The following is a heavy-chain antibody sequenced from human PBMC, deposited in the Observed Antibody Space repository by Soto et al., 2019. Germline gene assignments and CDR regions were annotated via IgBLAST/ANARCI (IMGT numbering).Heavy chain of an antibody. D-gene: IGHD3-3*01. CDR3: AKLYDFWSGYYDYYYGMDV. CDR2: ISGSGGST. V-gene: IGHV3-23*01. CDR1: GFTFSSYA. Sequence: LRLSCAASGFTFSSYAMSWVRQAPGKGLEWVSAISGSGGSTYYADSVKGRFTISRDNSKNTLYLQMNSLRAEDTAVYYCAKLYDFWSGYYDYYYGMDVWGQGTTVTVSS. J-gene: IGHJ6*02.